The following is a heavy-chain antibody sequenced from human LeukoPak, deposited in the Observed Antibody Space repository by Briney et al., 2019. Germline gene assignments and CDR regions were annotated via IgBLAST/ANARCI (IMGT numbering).Heavy chain of an antibody. CDR3: ARASVEMATITEQRRLFQH. V-gene: IGHV1-2*02. CDR2: INPNSGGT. CDR1: GYTFTGYY. D-gene: IGHD5-24*01. Sequence: GASVKVFCKASGYTFTGYYMHWVRQAPGQGLEWMGWINPNSGGTNYAQKFQGRVTMTRDTSISTAYMELSRLRSDDTAVYYCARASVEMATITEQRRLFQHWGQGTLVTVSS. J-gene: IGHJ1*01.